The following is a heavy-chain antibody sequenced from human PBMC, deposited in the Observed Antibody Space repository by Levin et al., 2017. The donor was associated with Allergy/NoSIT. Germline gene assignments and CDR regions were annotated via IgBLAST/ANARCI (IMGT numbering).Heavy chain of an antibody. CDR3: ARFESSGYSSAFEI. CDR2: IYYSGST. Sequence: SETLSLTCTVSGGSIRSADYYWSWIRQPPGKGLEFIGYIYYSGSTYYNPSLKSRVTISVDTSKNQFSLQLGSVTAADTGVYYCARFESSGYSSAFEIWGQGTMVTVSS. V-gene: IGHV4-30-4*01. CDR1: GGSIRSADYY. J-gene: IGHJ3*02. D-gene: IGHD3-22*01.